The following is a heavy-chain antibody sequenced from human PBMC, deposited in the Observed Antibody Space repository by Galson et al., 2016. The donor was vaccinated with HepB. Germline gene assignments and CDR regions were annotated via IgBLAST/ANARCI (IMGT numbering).Heavy chain of an antibody. V-gene: IGHV3-30*04. Sequence: SLRLSCATSGFIFSTYAVHWVRQAPGKGLEWVGFISYDGRMKYYADSVKGRFTISRDNFKNTLHLEMNSLRAEDTAVYYCAREAHYDHDGSGYYYDFWGQGTLVTVSS. J-gene: IGHJ4*02. CDR3: AREAHYDHDGSGYYYDF. CDR1: GFIFSTYA. D-gene: IGHD3-22*01. CDR2: ISYDGRMK.